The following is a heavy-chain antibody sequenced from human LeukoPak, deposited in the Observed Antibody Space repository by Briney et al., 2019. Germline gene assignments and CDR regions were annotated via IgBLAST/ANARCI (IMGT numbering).Heavy chain of an antibody. V-gene: IGHV4-38-2*02. CDR2: IHHTGNT. Sequence: SETLSLTCTVSGSSITTYTHWGWIRQSPGKGLEWIASIHHTGNTYYNPSLESRVTISIDTSKNQFSLEVRSVTAADTAFYCCVNNKSNYEAVSWGPGTMVTVSS. D-gene: IGHD3-22*01. CDR3: VNNKSNYEAVS. J-gene: IGHJ5*02. CDR1: GSSITTYTH.